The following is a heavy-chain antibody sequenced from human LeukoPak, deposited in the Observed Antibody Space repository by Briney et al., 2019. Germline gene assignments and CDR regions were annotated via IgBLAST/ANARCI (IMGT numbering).Heavy chain of an antibody. CDR2: INQGGSDK. J-gene: IGHJ4*02. V-gene: IGHV3-7*01. CDR3: TRDRSRAEDD. CDR1: AFTSSGHW. D-gene: IGHD1-14*01. Sequence: GRSLTPSCAASAFTSSGHWMSSVRQAPGEGLEWVANINQGGSDKYYVDSVKGRFTISRDNANNLLYLQMNSLRGEDTAVYYCTRDRSRAEDDWGQGTLVTVSS.